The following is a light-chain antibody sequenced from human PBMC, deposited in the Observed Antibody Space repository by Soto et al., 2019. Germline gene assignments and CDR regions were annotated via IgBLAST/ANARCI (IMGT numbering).Light chain of an antibody. CDR2: GAS. CDR3: QQYGRFPLS. V-gene: IGKV3-20*01. CDR1: QSLTNSF. Sequence: EILLTQSPGTLSLSPGDRATLSCRASQSLTNSFLAWYQQQPGQAPRLLISGASIRATDIPDRFSGSGSGTDFTLTISRLEPEDFAVYFCQQYGRFPLSFGGGTKVEIK. J-gene: IGKJ4*01.